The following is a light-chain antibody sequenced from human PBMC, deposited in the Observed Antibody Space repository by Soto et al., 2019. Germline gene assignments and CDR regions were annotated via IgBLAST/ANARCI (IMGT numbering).Light chain of an antibody. Sequence: QLVLTQPPSASGTPGQRVTISCSGSSSNIGSNYVYWYQQLPGTAPKLLIYRNNQRPSGVPDRFSGSKSGTSASLAISGLRSDDEADYYCAAWDDTLSGHVVFGGGTKVTVL. CDR3: AAWDDTLSGHVV. V-gene: IGLV1-47*01. CDR1: SSNIGSNY. CDR2: RNN. J-gene: IGLJ2*01.